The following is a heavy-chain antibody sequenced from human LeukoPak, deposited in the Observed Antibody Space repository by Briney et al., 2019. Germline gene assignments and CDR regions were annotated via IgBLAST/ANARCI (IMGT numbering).Heavy chain of an antibody. V-gene: IGHV3-53*01. CDR3: RTPRWFGEILQDC. D-gene: IGHD3-10*01. J-gene: IGHJ4*02. CDR1: GFTVSTNY. CDR2: IYTGNSTT. Sequence: GGSLRLSCAASGFTVSTNYMSWVRQAPGKGLEWVSIIYTGNSTTYYADSVKGRFTISRDNSKNTLYLQMNSLKTEDTGVYYCRTPRWFGEILQDCWGQGTLVTVSS.